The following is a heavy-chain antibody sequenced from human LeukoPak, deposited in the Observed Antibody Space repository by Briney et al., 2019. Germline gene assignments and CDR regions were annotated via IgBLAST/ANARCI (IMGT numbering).Heavy chain of an antibody. CDR3: AKGGDSSSWYFDYYYYYMDV. Sequence: GGSLRLSCAASGFTFNSYAMNWVRQAPGKGLEWVSAISSSGGSTYYADSVKGRFTISRDNSKNTLYLQMNSLRAEDTAVYYCAKGGDSSSWYFDYYYYYMDVWGKGTTVTVSS. V-gene: IGHV3-23*01. CDR2: ISSSGGST. CDR1: GFTFNSYA. D-gene: IGHD6-13*01. J-gene: IGHJ6*03.